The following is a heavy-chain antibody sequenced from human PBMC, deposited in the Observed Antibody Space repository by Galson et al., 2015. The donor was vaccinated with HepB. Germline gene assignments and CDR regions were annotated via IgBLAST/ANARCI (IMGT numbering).Heavy chain of an antibody. V-gene: IGHV4-39*01. Sequence: VTLSLTCTVSGASTNSDAYYWGWIRQPPGKGLEWIGTMSHSGITYHNPSLKTRVTMSVDTSKNQFSLKLHSVTAADTAIYYCARQRAQLLLLFDYWGQGSLVTVSS. CDR1: GASTNSDAYY. D-gene: IGHD3-10*01. J-gene: IGHJ4*02. CDR2: MSHSGIT. CDR3: ARQRAQLLLLFDY.